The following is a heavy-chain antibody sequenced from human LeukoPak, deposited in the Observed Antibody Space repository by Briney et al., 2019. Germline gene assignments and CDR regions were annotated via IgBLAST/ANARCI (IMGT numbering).Heavy chain of an antibody. Sequence: GGSLRLSCAASGFTFSNYYMSWIRQAPETGLEWLSYTSPSGGTIYYTDSVKGRFTMSRDNAQNALYLEMNSLRAEDTAVYYCAREKKTEWTTGAFDMWGQGTMVIVSS. D-gene: IGHD3-3*01. CDR1: GFTFSNYY. V-gene: IGHV3-11*01. CDR3: AREKKTEWTTGAFDM. CDR2: TSPSGGTI. J-gene: IGHJ3*02.